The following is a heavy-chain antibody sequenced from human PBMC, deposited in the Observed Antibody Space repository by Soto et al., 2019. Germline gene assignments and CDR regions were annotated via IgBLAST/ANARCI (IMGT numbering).Heavy chain of an antibody. D-gene: IGHD4-4*01. CDR3: ARLQSPKYYYYYYGMDV. CDR1: GYSFTSYW. CDR2: IDPSDSYT. J-gene: IGHJ6*02. V-gene: IGHV5-10-1*01. Sequence: GESLKISCKGSGYSFTSYWISWVRQMPGKGLEWMGRIDPSDSYTNYSPSFQGYVTISADKSISTAYLQWSSLKASDTAMYYCARLQSPKYYYYYYGMDVWGQGTTVTVSS.